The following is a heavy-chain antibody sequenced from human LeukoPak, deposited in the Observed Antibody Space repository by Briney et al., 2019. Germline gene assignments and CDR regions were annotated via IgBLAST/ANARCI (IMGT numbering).Heavy chain of an antibody. J-gene: IGHJ6*02. D-gene: IGHD3-10*01. CDR2: IWYVGSNK. CDR1: GFTFSSYG. Sequence: GGSLRLSCAASGFTFSSYGMHWVRQAPGKGLEWVAVIWYVGSNKYYADSVKGRFTISRDNSKNTLYLQMNSLRAEDTAVYYCAREGYEHGSGSYYYYYGMDVWGQGTTVTVSS. V-gene: IGHV3-33*08. CDR3: AREGYEHGSGSYYYYYGMDV.